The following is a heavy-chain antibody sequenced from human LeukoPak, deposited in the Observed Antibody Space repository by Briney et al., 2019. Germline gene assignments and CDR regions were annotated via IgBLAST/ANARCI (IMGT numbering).Heavy chain of an antibody. CDR1: GASISTFY. V-gene: IGHV4-59*12. J-gene: IGHJ4*02. D-gene: IGHD3-22*01. Sequence: SETLSLTCTVSGASISTFYWSLIRQPPGKGLEWIGYIYDSGSFNYNPSLKSRVTISVDTSKNQFSPKLSSVTAADTAVYYCARGRTGYYYRGTTKYFDYWGQGTLVTVSS. CDR3: ARGRTGYYYRGTTKYFDY. CDR2: IYDSGSF.